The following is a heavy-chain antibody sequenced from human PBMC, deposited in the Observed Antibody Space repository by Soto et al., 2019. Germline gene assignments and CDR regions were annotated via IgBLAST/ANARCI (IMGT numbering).Heavy chain of an antibody. D-gene: IGHD7-27*01. CDR3: ARGGWGYFDY. CDR1: GGSISSSSYY. Sequence: SETLSLTCTVSGGSISSSSYYWGWIRQPPGKGLEWIGSIYYSGSTYYTPSLKSRVTISVDTSKNQFSLKLSSVTAADTAVYYCARGGWGYFDYWGQGTLVTVSS. CDR2: IYYSGST. J-gene: IGHJ4*02. V-gene: IGHV4-39*07.